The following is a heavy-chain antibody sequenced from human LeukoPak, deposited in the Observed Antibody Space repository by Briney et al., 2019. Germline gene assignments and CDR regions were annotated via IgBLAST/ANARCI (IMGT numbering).Heavy chain of an antibody. CDR1: GGSISGYY. CDR3: ARYSNYGDSYYYDMDV. Sequence: SGTLSLTCTVSGGSISGYYWSWIRQPPGKELEWIGDIYYSGSTNYNPSLTSRVTISVDTSKNQFSLKLSSVTAADTAVYYCARYSNYGDSYYYDMDVWGKGTTVTVS. D-gene: IGHD4-11*01. CDR2: IYYSGST. V-gene: IGHV4-59*01. J-gene: IGHJ6*03.